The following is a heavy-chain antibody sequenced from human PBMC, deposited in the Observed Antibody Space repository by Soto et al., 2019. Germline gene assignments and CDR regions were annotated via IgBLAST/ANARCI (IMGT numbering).Heavy chain of an antibody. CDR3: ARVVIRSSSWAYYYYGMDV. CDR1: GYTFTSYV. CDR2: ISAYNGNT. Sequence: ASVKVSCKASGYTFTSYVISWVRQAPGQGLEWMGWISAYNGNTNYAQKVQGRVTMTTDTSTSTADMELRSLRSEDTAVYYCARVVIRSSSWAYYYYGMDVWGQGTTVTVSS. D-gene: IGHD6-13*01. J-gene: IGHJ6*02. V-gene: IGHV1-18*01.